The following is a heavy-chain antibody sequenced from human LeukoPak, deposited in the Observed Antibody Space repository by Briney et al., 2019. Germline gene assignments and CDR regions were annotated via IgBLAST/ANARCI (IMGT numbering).Heavy chain of an antibody. J-gene: IGHJ4*02. V-gene: IGHV3-23*01. CDR3: ARSGLATCHY. CDR2: INNGAGDT. CDR1: GFIFTDYA. Sequence: GGSLRLSCQAPGFIFTDYAMSWVRQAPGKGLEWVSSINNGAGDTFFADSVKGRFTISRDDSRGMVYLQMNSLTAEDTAVYYCARSGLATCHYWGQGTLVTVSS. D-gene: IGHD3-10*01.